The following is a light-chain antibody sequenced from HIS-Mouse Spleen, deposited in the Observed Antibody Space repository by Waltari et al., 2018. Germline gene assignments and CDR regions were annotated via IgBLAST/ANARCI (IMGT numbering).Light chain of an antibody. CDR1: SSDFGGCNY. V-gene: IGLV2-11*01. Sequence: QSALTQPRSVSGSPGQSVTISCTGTSSDFGGCNYVSWYQQHPGKAPKLMIYDVSKRPSGVPDRFSGSKSGNTASLTISGLQAEDEADYYCCSYAGSYTGVFGTGTKVTVL. CDR3: CSYAGSYTGV. CDR2: DVS. J-gene: IGLJ1*01.